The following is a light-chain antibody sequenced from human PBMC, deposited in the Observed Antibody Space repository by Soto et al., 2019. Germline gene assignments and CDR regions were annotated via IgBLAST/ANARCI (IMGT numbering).Light chain of an antibody. CDR3: QQYYSTPLT. CDR2: WAS. Sequence: DVLITQSPQSLAVSLGDGATINCKSTQTVLYSSNNKNYLAWYQQKPGQPPXLLSYWASTRESGVPDRFSGSGSGTDFALTISSLQAEDVAVYYCQQYYSTPLTFGGGTKVDI. CDR1: QTVLYSSNNKNY. V-gene: IGKV4-1*01. J-gene: IGKJ4*01.